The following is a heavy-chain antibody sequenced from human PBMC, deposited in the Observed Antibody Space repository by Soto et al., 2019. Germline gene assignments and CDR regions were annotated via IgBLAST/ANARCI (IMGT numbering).Heavy chain of an antibody. V-gene: IGHV4-4*07. Sequence: SETLSLTGTVSGGSVSDFYLNWTRQPAGKGLQWIGRISSSGGTNYNHSLRSRVTMSVDTYKNQFALKLNSVTAADTAVYYCARSSHKESWIDPWGQGSRVTSPQ. D-gene: IGHD2-2*01. CDR1: GGSVSDFY. CDR3: ARSSHKESWIDP. J-gene: IGHJ5*02. CDR2: ISSSGGT.